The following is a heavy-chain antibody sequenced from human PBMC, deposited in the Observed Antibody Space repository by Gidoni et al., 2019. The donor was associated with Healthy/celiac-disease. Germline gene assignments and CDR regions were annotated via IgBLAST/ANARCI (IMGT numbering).Heavy chain of an antibody. V-gene: IGHV4-31*03. CDR3: AREIVGFGNTMGVDY. CDR2: IYYSGST. D-gene: IGHD3-10*01. Sequence: QVQLQESRPGLVKPSQTLSLTSTISGGSISSGAYYWSWIRQHPGKGLEWLGSIYYSGSTYDNPSLKGRVTISVDTSKNQFSLKLSSVTAADTAVYYCAREIVGFGNTMGVDYWGQGTLVTVSS. CDR1: GGSISSGAYY. J-gene: IGHJ4*02.